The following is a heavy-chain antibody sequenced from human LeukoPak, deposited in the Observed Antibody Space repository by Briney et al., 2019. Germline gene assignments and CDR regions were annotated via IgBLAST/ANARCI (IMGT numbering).Heavy chain of an antibody. D-gene: IGHD3-10*01. CDR2: IYHSGST. J-gene: IGHJ4*02. CDR1: GGSISSGGYS. Sequence: SETLSLTCAVSGGSISSGGYSWSWIRQPPGKGLEWIGYIYHSGSTYYNPSLKSRVTISVDRSKNQFSLKLSSVTAADTAVYYCARVVWFGEVRKRPEIDYWGQGTLVTVSS. CDR3: ARVVWFGEVRKRPEIDY. V-gene: IGHV4-30-2*01.